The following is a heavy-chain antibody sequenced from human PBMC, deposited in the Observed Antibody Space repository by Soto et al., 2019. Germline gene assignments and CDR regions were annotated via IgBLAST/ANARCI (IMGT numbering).Heavy chain of an antibody. CDR3: AKDIAVTGNTSPVDY. CDR2: INGSGSST. D-gene: IGHD6-19*01. V-gene: IGHV3-23*01. J-gene: IGHJ4*02. Sequence: PGGSLRLSCAASGFTFSSYWMNWVRQAPGKGLEWVSNINGSGSSTYYVDSVKGRFTISRDNSKNTLYLQMNSLRAEDTAVYYCAKDIAVTGNTSPVDYWGQGTLVTVSS. CDR1: GFTFSSYW.